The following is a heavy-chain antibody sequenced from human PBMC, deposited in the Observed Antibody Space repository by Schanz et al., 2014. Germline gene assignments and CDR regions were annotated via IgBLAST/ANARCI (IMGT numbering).Heavy chain of an antibody. J-gene: IGHJ4*02. CDR2: ITAYNGDT. CDR1: GYTFSFTSYN. CDR3: ARGGYSSGWYHRDIAHFDY. V-gene: IGHV1-18*04. D-gene: IGHD6-19*01. Sequence: QVQVEQSGPEVKKPGASVTVSCQASGYTFSFTSYNVHWVRQAPGQGLEWMGWITAYNGDTNYALELQGRVPMATDTSTGTAYMELRSLRSDDTAVYYCARGGYSSGWYHRDIAHFDYWGQGTLVTVSS.